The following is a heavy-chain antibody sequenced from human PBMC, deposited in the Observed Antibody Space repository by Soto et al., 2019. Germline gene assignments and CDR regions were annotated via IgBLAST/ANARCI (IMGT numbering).Heavy chain of an antibody. CDR1: GYTLTELS. Sequence: ASVKVSCKVSGYTLTELSIHGVRQAPGEGLEWMGGFDLENGETIYAQRFQGRVTMTEESSADTPYMELSSLRSEDTAVYYCAREVRRSNQFDHWGQGTMVAVSS. CDR3: AREVRRSNQFDH. CDR2: FDLENGET. J-gene: IGHJ4*02. D-gene: IGHD6-13*01. V-gene: IGHV1-24*01.